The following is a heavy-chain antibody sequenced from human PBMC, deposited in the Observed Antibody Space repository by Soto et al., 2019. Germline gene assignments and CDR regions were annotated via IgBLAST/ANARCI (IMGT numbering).Heavy chain of an antibody. J-gene: IGHJ6*02. CDR2: IYPGDSDT. Sequence: GESLKISCKGSEYSFTSYWIGWVRQMPGKGLEWMGIIYPGDSDTRYSPSFQGQVTISADKSISTAYLQWSSLKASDTAMYYCARRSTYYYGSGSSKYYYYGMDVWGQGTTVPVSS. CDR3: ARRSTYYYGSGSSKYYYYGMDV. D-gene: IGHD3-10*01. V-gene: IGHV5-51*01. CDR1: EYSFTSYW.